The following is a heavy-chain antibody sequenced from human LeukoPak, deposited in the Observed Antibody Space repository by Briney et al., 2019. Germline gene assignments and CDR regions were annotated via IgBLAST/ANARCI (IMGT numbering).Heavy chain of an antibody. Sequence: GGSLRLSCTASGFSFSGHWMHWARQLPGKGLVWVSRISPTGSTTSYADSVKGRFTVSRGNAKNTLYLQVNNLRAEDTAVYYCARGPNSNWSGLDFWGQGTLLTVSS. D-gene: IGHD6-6*01. CDR2: ISPTGSTT. V-gene: IGHV3-74*01. J-gene: IGHJ4*02. CDR3: ARGPNSNWSGLDF. CDR1: GFSFSGHW.